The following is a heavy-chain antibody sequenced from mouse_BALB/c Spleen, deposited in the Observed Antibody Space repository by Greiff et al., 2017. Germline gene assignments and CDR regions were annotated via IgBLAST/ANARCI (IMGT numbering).Heavy chain of an antibody. J-gene: IGHJ1*01. CDR1: GYSFTSYW. CDR3: ARSDWYFDV. CDR2: INPSTGYT. V-gene: IGHV1-7*01. Sequence: QVQLQQSGAELVKPGASVKMSCKASGYSFTSYWMHWVKQRPGQGLEWIGYINPSTGYTEYNQKFKDKATLTADKSSSTAYMQLSSLTSEDSAVYYCARSDWYFDVWGAGTTVTVSS.